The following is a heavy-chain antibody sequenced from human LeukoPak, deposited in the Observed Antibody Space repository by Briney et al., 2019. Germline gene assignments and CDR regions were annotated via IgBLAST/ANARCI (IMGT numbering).Heavy chain of an antibody. Sequence: ESSEILSLTCTVSGGSVSSYYWSWIRQPPGKGLEWIGYMYYSGGTNYNPSLKSRVSISVDTSKNQFSLKLSSVTAADTAVYYCAMGVLPTDHWGQGTLVTVSS. V-gene: IGHV4-59*02. CDR2: MYYSGGT. CDR1: GGSVSSYY. CDR3: AMGVLPTDH. J-gene: IGHJ4*02. D-gene: IGHD3-16*01.